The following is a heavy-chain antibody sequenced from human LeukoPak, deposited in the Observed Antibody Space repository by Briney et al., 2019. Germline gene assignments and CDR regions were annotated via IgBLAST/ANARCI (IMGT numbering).Heavy chain of an antibody. CDR2: INPNSGGT. J-gene: IGHJ4*02. D-gene: IGHD5-18*01. CDR3: ARARGYSYGFNFDY. Sequence: ASVKVSCKASGYTFTGYYMHWVRQAPGQGLEWMGWINPNSGGTNYAQKFQGRVTMTRDTSISTAHMELSRLRSDDTAVYYCARARGYSYGFNFDYWGQGTLVTVSS. V-gene: IGHV1-2*02. CDR1: GYTFTGYY.